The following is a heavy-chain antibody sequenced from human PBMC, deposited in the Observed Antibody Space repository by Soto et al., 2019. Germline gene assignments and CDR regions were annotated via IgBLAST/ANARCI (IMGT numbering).Heavy chain of an antibody. Sequence: QVQLVQSGAEVKKPGSSVKVSCKASGGTFSTYTLTWVRQAPGQGLEWMGRIIPVIGIINYAQKFQGRVTISADKFTGTAYMELTGLRSDDTAVYDGVGDPDSHYNDSHTSSYPWGQGTLVSVSS. CDR2: IIPVIGII. CDR1: GGTFSTYT. V-gene: IGHV1-69*08. D-gene: IGHD4-4*01. J-gene: IGHJ5*02. CDR3: VGDPDSHYNDSHTSSYP.